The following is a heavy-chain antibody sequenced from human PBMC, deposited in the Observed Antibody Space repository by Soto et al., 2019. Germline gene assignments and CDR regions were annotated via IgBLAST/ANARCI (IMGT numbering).Heavy chain of an antibody. CDR2: MNPNSGNT. J-gene: IGHJ6*03. CDR1: GYTFTSYD. Sequence: ASVKVSCKASGYTFTSYDINWVRQATGQGLEWMGWMNPNSGNTGYAQKFQGRVTMTRNTSISTAYMELSSLRSEDTAVYYCASLGGGRSSSFSYRAVGGKGTTVPVSS. CDR3: ASLGGGRSSSFSYRAV. V-gene: IGHV1-8*01. D-gene: IGHD6-6*01.